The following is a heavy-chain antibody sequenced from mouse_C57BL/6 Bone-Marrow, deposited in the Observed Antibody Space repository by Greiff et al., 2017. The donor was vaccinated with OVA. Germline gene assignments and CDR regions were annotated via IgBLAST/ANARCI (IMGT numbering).Heavy chain of an antibody. D-gene: IGHD3-1*01. CDR3: AREGFDPFAY. CDR2: ISYDGSN. J-gene: IGHJ3*01. V-gene: IGHV3-6*01. Sequence: VQLKESGPGLVKPSQSLSLTCSVTGYSITSGYYWNWIRQFPGNKLEWMGYISYDGSNNYNPSLKNRISITPDTSKNQFFLKLNSVTTEDTATYYCAREGFDPFAYWGQGTLVTVSA. CDR1: GYSITSGYY.